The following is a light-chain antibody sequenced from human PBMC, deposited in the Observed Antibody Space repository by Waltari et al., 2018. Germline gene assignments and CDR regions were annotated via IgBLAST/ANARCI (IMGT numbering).Light chain of an antibody. CDR3: NSRDTSADRLVI. J-gene: IGLJ2*01. CDR2: GKN. Sequence: SSELTQDPTVSVALGQTVRITHQGDSLRSIYASWYQQKPRQAPLLVIYGKNNRPAGIPDRFSGSSSGDTAFLTSTGAQAEDEADYHCNSRDTSADRLVIFGGGTKLTVL. CDR1: SLRSIY. V-gene: IGLV3-19*01.